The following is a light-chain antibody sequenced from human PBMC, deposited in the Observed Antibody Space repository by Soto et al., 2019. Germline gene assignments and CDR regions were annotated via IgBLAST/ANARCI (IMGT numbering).Light chain of an antibody. CDR1: YSNIGAGYE. V-gene: IGLV1-40*01. J-gene: IGLJ3*02. CDR2: GHN. CDR3: QSYDSSLSGSGV. Sequence: QSVLTQPPSVSGAPGQRVTISCTGSYSNIGAGYEVHWYQQIPGTAPKLLISGHNNRPSGVPDRFFGSKSGTSASLTIIGLKAEEEADYYCQSYDSSLSGSGVFGGGTKLTVL.